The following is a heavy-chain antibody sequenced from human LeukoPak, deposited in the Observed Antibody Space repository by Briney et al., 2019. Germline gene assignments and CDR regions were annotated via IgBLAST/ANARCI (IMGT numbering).Heavy chain of an antibody. D-gene: IGHD6-19*01. V-gene: IGHV4-59*01. CDR2: IYYSGST. J-gene: IGHJ4*02. CDR1: GGSISSYY. CDR3: ARDDSSGWYSNFDY. Sequence: SETLSLTCTVSGGSISSYYWSWIRQPPGKGLEWIGYIYYSGSTNYNPSLKSRVTISVDTSKNQFSLKLSSVTAADTAVYYCARDDSSGWYSNFDYWGQGTLVTVSS.